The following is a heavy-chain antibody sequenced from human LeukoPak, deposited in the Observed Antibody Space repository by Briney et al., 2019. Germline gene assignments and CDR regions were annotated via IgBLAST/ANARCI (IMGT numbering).Heavy chain of an antibody. J-gene: IGHJ4*02. CDR3: ARTAARRFDY. CDR2: INPTGGST. D-gene: IGHD6-6*01. CDR1: GYTFPSYF. Sequence: ASVKVSCKASGYTFPSYFMHWVRRAPGQGLEWMGIINPTGGSTTYAQKFQGRVTMTRDTSTSTVYMELSSLRSDDTAVYYCARTAARRFDYWGQGTLVTVSS. V-gene: IGHV1-46*01.